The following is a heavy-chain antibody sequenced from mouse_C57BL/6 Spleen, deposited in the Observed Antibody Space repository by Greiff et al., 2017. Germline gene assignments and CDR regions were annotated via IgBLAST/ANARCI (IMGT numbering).Heavy chain of an antibody. CDR2: INYDGSSP. CDR3: ARNYGSRDYFDY. CDR1: GFTFSDYY. D-gene: IGHD1-1*01. Sequence: EVKLMASEGGLVQPGSSMKLSCTASGFTFSDYYMAWVRQVPEKGLEWVANINYDGSSPYYLDSLKSRFIISRDNAKNILYLQMSSLKSEDTATYYCARNYGSRDYFDYWGQGTTLTVSS. V-gene: IGHV5-16*01. J-gene: IGHJ2*01.